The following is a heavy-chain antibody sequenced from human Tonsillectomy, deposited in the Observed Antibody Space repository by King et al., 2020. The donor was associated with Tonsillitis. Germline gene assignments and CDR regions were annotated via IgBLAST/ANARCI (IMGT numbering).Heavy chain of an antibody. CDR3: ARYDSTGAGAFDI. CDR1: GYIFTRYW. D-gene: IGHD3-22*01. Sequence: LQLVQSGAEVKKPGESLKISCKGSGYIFTRYWIVWVRHMPGKGLEWMWIIYPGDSETRYSPSFQGQVTIPADKSISTSFLQWSRLKASDSAIYYCARYDSTGAGAFDIWGQGTMVTVSS. V-gene: IGHV5-51*01. CDR2: IYPGDSET. J-gene: IGHJ3*02.